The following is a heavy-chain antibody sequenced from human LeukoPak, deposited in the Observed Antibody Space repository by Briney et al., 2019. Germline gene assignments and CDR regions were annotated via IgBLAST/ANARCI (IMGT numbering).Heavy chain of an antibody. CDR1: GYTFCDYG. J-gene: IGHJ4*02. V-gene: IGHV3-20*01. CDR2: TNRRGDIT. CDR3: ARKGLGGELGGFDS. Sequence: GGSLRLYCAASGYTFCDYGMSWVRQVPGKGLEWVSGTNRRGDITGYADFVKGRFTISRDNAKNSLYLQMNSLRVEDTALYHCARKGLGGELGGFDSWGQGTLVTVSS. D-gene: IGHD1-7*01.